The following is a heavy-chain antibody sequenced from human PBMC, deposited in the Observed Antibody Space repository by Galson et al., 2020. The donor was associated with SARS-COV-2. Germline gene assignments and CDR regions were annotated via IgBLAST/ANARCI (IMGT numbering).Heavy chain of an antibody. V-gene: IGHV6-1*01. Sequence: SQTLSLTCAISGDSVSSNSAAWNWIRQSPSRGLEWLGRTYYRSKWYNDYAVSVKSRITINPDTSKNQFSLQLNSVTPEDTAVYYCARDRVMYSSGCYGYYYYYYGMDVWGQGTTVTVSS. CDR1: GDSVSSNSAA. CDR3: ARDRVMYSSGCYGYYYYYYGMDV. CDR2: TYYRSKWYN. J-gene: IGHJ6*02. D-gene: IGHD6-19*01.